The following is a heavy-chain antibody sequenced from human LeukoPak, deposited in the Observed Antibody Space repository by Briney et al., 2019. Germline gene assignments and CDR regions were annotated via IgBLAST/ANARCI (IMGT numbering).Heavy chain of an antibody. CDR2: ISYDGSNK. V-gene: IGHV3-30-3*01. D-gene: IGHD3-22*01. CDR3: ARPISYDTTFGFGY. J-gene: IGHJ4*02. CDR1: GFTFSSYA. Sequence: GGSLRLSCAASGFTFSSYAMRWVRQAPGKGLEWVAVISYDGSNKYYADSVKGRFTISRDNSKNTLYLQMNSLRAEDTAVYYCARPISYDTTFGFGYWGQGTLVTVSS.